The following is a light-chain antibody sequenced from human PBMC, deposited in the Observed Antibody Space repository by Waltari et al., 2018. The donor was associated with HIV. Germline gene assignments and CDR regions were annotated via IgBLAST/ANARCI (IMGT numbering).Light chain of an antibody. V-gene: IGLV2-11*01. CDR3: CSYAGTYTYVL. Sequence: QSALTQPRSVSGSPGQLVTISCTGTSSDVGGYDSVSWYLQHPGKVPKLIIYEVSKRPSCVPARFSGYQAGNTASLSVSGLQTEEEADYFCCSYAGTYTYVLFGGGTKLTVL. J-gene: IGLJ3*02. CDR1: SSDVGGYDS. CDR2: EVS.